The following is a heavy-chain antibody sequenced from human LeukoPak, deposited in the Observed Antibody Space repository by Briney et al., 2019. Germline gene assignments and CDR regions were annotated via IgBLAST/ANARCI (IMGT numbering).Heavy chain of an antibody. D-gene: IGHD1-26*01. CDR3: ATIVGATSRAFDI. CDR2: ISGSGGST. V-gene: IGHV3-23*01. J-gene: IGHJ3*02. CDR1: RFTFSTYA. Sequence: PGGSLRLSCAASRFTFSTYAMSWVRQAPGKGLEWVSAISGSGGSTYYADSVKGRFTISRDNSKNTLYLQMNSLRAEDTAVYYCATIVGATSRAFDIWGQGTMVTVSS.